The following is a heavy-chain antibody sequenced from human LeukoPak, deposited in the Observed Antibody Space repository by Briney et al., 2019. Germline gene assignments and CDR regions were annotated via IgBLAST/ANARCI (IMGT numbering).Heavy chain of an antibody. D-gene: IGHD2-15*01. CDR3: AREAAPTNDAFDI. J-gene: IGHJ3*02. CDR1: GFTFSSYA. V-gene: IGHV3-53*01. Sequence: PGGSLRLSCAASGFTFSSYAMHWVRQAPGKGLEWVAVIYNGGSTYYADSVKGRFTISRDNSKNTLYLQMNSLRAEDTAVYYCAREAAPTNDAFDIWGQGTMVTVSS. CDR2: IYNGGST.